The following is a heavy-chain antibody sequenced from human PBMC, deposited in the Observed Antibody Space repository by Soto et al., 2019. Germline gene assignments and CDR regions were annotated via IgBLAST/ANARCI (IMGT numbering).Heavy chain of an antibody. CDR1: GYTFTIYG. D-gene: IGHD3-3*01. V-gene: IGHV1-18*04. Sequence: GASVKVSCKASGYTFTIYGIGWVRQAPGQGLEWMGWISAYNGNTNYAQKLQGRVTMTTDTSTSTAYMELRSLRSDDTAVYYCARDRASGYYGNFDYWGQGTLVTVSS. CDR3: ARDRASGYYGNFDY. J-gene: IGHJ4*02. CDR2: ISAYNGNT.